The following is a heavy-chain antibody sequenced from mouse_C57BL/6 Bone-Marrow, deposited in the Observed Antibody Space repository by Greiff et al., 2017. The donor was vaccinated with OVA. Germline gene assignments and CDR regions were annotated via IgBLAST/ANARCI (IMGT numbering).Heavy chain of an antibody. CDR1: GYTFTSYW. CDR2: IHPNSGST. J-gene: IGHJ3*01. V-gene: IGHV1-64*01. Sequence: QVQLQQPGAELVKPGASVKLSCKASGYTFTSYWMHWVKQRPGQGLEWIGMIHPNSGSTNYTEKFKSKATLTVDKSSSTAYMQLSSLTSEDSAVYYCAITTVVDWFAYWGQGTLVTVSA. CDR3: AITTVVDWFAY. D-gene: IGHD1-1*01.